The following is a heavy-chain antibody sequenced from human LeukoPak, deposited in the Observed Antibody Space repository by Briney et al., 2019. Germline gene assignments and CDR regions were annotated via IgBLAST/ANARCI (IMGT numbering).Heavy chain of an antibody. V-gene: IGHV3-23*01. CDR2: ISGSGGST. D-gene: IGHD2-21*02. J-gene: IGHJ1*01. CDR1: GFTFSGYA. CDR3: AKDAYCGGDCYPAEYFQH. Sequence: PGGSLRLSCAASGFTFSGYAMSWVRQAPGKGLKWVSTISGSGGSTYYAHSVKGRFTISRDNSKNTLYLQMNSLRAEDTAVYYCAKDAYCGGDCYPAEYFQHWGQGTLVTVSS.